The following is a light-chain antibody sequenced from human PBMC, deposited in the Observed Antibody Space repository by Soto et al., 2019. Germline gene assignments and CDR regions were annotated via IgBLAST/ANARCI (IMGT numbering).Light chain of an antibody. CDR3: QTWSTDIRV. Sequence: QPVLTQPPSASASLGASVKLTCTLSSGHNRYAIAWHQQQPEKGPRYLMKLNSGGSHSKGDGIPDRFSGASSGAERYLTISSLQSEDEADYYCQTWSTDIRVFGGGTKLTVL. CDR2: LNSGGSH. J-gene: IGLJ3*02. CDR1: SGHNRYA. V-gene: IGLV4-69*01.